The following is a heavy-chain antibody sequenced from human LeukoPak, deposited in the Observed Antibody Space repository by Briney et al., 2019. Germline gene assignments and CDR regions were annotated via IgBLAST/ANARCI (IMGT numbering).Heavy chain of an antibody. D-gene: IGHD3-3*01. CDR3: ARADYDFWSDYSDAFDI. CDR1: GGSISSYY. V-gene: IGHV4-59*01. CDR2: IYYSGST. J-gene: IGHJ3*02. Sequence: SETLSLTCTVSGGSISSYYWSWIRQPPGKGLEWIGYIYYSGSTNYNPSLKSRVTISVDTSKNHFSLKLSSVTAAATAVYYCARADYDFWSDYSDAFDIWGQGTMVTVSS.